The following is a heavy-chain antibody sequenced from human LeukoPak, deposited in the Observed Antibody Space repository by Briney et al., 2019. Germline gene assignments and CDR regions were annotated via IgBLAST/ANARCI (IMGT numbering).Heavy chain of an antibody. CDR3: TRLLDNDSSGDPDTFDM. J-gene: IGHJ3*02. Sequence: PSETLSLTCTVSGGSITSHHWSWIRQAPGKGLEWIGFIYYSGRIKYNPSLQSRVTISLDTSENKFSLKVTSVPAADTALYYCTRLLDNDSSGDPDTFDMWGQGTVVSVSS. CDR1: GGSITSHH. CDR2: IYYSGRI. D-gene: IGHD3-22*01. V-gene: IGHV4-59*08.